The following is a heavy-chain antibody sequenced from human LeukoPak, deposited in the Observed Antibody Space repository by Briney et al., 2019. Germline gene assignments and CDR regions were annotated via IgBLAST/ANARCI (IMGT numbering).Heavy chain of an antibody. J-gene: IGHJ6*02. CDR2: ISYDGSNK. CDR3: ARDLGYCSGGSCPRVYYYYGMDV. V-gene: IGHV3-30*04. CDR1: GFTFSSYA. Sequence: AGRSLRLSCAASGFTFSSYAMHWVRQAPGKGLEWVAVISYDGSNKYYADSVKGRFTISRDNSKNTLYLQMNSLRAGDTAVYYCARDLGYCSGGSCPRVYYYYGMDVWGQGTTVTVSS. D-gene: IGHD2-15*01.